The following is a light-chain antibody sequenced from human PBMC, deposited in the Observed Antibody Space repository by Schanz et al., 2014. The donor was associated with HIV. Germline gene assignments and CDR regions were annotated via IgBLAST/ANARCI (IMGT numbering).Light chain of an antibody. CDR3: QTWDTGIRV. CDR2: LNSDGSH. J-gene: IGLJ3*02. Sequence: QLVLTQSPSASASLGASVKLTCTLSSGHSNYAVAWHQQQPEKGPRYLMNLNSDGSHNKGDGIPDRFSGSSSGAERYLTISSIQSEDEADYYCQTWDTGIRVFGGGTKLTVL. CDR1: SGHSNYA. V-gene: IGLV4-69*01.